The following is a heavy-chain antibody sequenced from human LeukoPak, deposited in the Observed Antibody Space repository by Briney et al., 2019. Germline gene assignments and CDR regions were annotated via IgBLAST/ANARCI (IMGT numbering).Heavy chain of an antibody. V-gene: IGHV4-34*01. D-gene: IGHD3-22*01. Sequence: SETLSLTCAVYGESFSGYYWSWLRQPPGKGLEWIGEINHSGSTNYNPSRKSRVTISVDTSKNQFSLKLSSVTAADTAVYYCARYSGYYCGEAFDIWGQGTMVTVPS. J-gene: IGHJ3*02. CDR3: ARYSGYYCGEAFDI. CDR1: GESFSGYY. CDR2: INHSGST.